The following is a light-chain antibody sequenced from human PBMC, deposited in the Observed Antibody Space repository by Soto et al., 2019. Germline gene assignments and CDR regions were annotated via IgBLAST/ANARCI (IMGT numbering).Light chain of an antibody. Sequence: EVVLTQSPGTLSLSPGERATLSCRASQSVSRSYLAWYQQQPGQAPRLLIYDTSTRATGIPDRCNGSGSGTDFTLTISRLEPEDFAVYYCQQYATSQCSFGQGTKVEFK. CDR2: DTS. CDR3: QQYATSQCS. CDR1: QSVSRSY. J-gene: IGKJ2*04. V-gene: IGKV3-20*01.